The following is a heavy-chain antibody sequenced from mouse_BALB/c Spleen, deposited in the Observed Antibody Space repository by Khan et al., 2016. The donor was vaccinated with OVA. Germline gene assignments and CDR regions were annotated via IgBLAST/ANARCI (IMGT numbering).Heavy chain of an antibody. V-gene: IGHV2-4-1*01. CDR2: IWSGGST. J-gene: IGHJ4*01. Sequence: VELVESGPGLVEPSQSLSINCTVSGFSLTNYGVHWVRQSPGKGLEWLGMIWSGGSTDYNAAFISRLSIRKDNSKSQVFFKMNSLQADDTAIYYCARSLLLAMDYWGQGTSVTVSS. D-gene: IGHD1-2*01. CDR1: GFSLTNYG. CDR3: ARSLLLAMDY.